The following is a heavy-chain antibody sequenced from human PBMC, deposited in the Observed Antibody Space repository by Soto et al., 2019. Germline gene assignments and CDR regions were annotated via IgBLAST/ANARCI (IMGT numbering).Heavy chain of an antibody. CDR2: VHYTGST. D-gene: IGHD3-22*01. V-gene: IGHV4-59*01. J-gene: IGHJ4*02. CDR1: GGSISSYY. CDR3: ARGIYDSSGYYTRVFDY. Sequence: PSETLSLTCPVSGGSISSYYWSWIRQPPGKGLERIGYVHYTGSTNYNSPLKSRVTISVDTPKNQFSLKLSSVTAADTAVYYCARGIYDSSGYYTRVFDYWGPGTLVTVSS.